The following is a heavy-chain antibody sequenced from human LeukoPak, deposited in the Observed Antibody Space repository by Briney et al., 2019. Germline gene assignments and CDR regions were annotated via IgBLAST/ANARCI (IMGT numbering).Heavy chain of an antibody. D-gene: IGHD3-10*02. J-gene: IGHJ1*01. V-gene: IGHV1-69*01. CDR2: IIPIFGTA. CDR1: GGTFSSYA. CDR3: ARDRSNYVPQLFQH. Sequence: GSSVKVSCKASGGTFSSYAISWVRQAPGQGLEWMGGIIPIFGTANYAQKFQGRVTITADESTSTAYMELSSLRSEDTAVYYCARDRSNYVPQLFQHWGQGTLVTVSS.